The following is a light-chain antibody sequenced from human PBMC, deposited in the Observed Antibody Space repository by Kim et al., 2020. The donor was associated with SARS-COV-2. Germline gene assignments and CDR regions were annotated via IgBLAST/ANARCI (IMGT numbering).Light chain of an antibody. Sequence: QRVTIFCTGSSSNIGSGYDVHWYQHLPGTAPKLLIYGNSNRPSGVSGRFSGSKSGTSASLAIDGLQAEDEDDYYCQSYDSSLSGTLFGGGTKLTVL. V-gene: IGLV1-40*01. J-gene: IGLJ3*02. CDR2: GNS. CDR1: SSNIGSGYD. CDR3: QSYDSSLSGTL.